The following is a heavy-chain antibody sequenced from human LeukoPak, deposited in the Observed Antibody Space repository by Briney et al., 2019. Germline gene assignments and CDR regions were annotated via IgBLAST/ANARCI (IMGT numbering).Heavy chain of an antibody. J-gene: IGHJ4*02. CDR1: GFTFSSYA. D-gene: IGHD1-20*01. CDR2: ISGSGDST. CDR3: ANNWNLDY. Sequence: AGGSLRLSCTASGFTFSSYAMSWVRQAPGKGLEWVSAISGSGDSTYYADSVKGRFTISRDNSKNTLYLQMSSLRAEDTAVYYCANNWNLDYWGQGTLVTVSS. V-gene: IGHV3-23*01.